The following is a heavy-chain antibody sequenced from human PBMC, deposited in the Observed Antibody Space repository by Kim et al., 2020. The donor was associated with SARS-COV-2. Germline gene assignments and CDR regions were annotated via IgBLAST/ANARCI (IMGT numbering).Heavy chain of an antibody. CDR3: ARARSGAFDI. V-gene: IGHV3-7*01. CDR2: IKQDGSEK. CDR1: GFSLSNYW. Sequence: GGSLRLSCAASGFSLSNYWMSWVRQAPGKGLEWVANIKQDGSEKYYVDSVKGRFTISRDNAKNSLCLQMNSLRAEDTAVYYCARARSGAFDIWGQGTMVTVSS. J-gene: IGHJ3*02.